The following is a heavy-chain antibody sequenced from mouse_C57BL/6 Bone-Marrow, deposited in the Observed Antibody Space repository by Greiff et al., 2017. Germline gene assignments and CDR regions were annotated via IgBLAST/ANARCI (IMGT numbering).Heavy chain of an antibody. CDR1: GYTFTSYW. V-gene: IGHV1-69*01. Sequence: VQLQQPGAELVMPGASVKLSCKASGYTFTSYWMHWVKQRPGQGLEWIGEIDPSDSYTNYNQKFKGKSTLTVDKSSSTAYMQLSSLTSEDSAVYYCARCDGNYWYFDVWGTGTTVTVSS. CDR2: IDPSDSYT. CDR3: ARCDGNYWYFDV. J-gene: IGHJ1*03. D-gene: IGHD2-1*01.